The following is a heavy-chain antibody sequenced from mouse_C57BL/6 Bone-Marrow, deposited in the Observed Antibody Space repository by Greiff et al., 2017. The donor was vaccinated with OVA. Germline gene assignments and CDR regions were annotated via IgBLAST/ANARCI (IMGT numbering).Heavy chain of an antibody. Sequence: VQGVESGPGLVQPSQSLSITCTVSGFSLTSYGVHWVRQSPGKGLEWLGVIWSGGSTDYNAAFISRLSISKDNSKSQVFFKMNSLQADDTAIYYCARRNGNYDYAMDYWGQGTSVTVSS. D-gene: IGHD2-1*01. J-gene: IGHJ4*01. CDR2: IWSGGST. V-gene: IGHV2-2*01. CDR1: GFSLTSYG. CDR3: ARRNGNYDYAMDY.